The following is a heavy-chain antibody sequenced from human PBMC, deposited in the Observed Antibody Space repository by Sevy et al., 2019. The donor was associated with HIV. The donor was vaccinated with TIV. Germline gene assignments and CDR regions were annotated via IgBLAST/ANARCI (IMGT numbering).Heavy chain of an antibody. J-gene: IGHJ4*02. CDR3: AGENAWGRGYS. CDR1: GGSITSLY. CDR2: IYYNGHI. V-gene: IGHV4-59*08. D-gene: IGHD3-16*01. Sequence: GSLRLSCTVSGGSITSLYWNWIRQPPGKGLEWIANIYYNGHINYNPSLKSRVTLSLDTSKNQFSMRLSSVTAADTAMYYCAGENAWGRGYSWGQGTLVTVSS.